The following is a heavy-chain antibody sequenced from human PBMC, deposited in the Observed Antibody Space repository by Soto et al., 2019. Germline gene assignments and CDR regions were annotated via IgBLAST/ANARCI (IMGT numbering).Heavy chain of an antibody. CDR3: AKKFERGYSYGYFDY. CDR1: GFTFSSYG. J-gene: IGHJ4*02. V-gene: IGHV3-30*18. D-gene: IGHD5-18*01. CDR2: ISYDGSNK. Sequence: GGSLRLSCAASGFTFSSYGMHWVRQAPGKGLEWVAVISYDGSNKYYADSVKGRFTISRDNSKNTLYLQMNSLRAEDTAVYYCAKKFERGYSYGYFDYWGQGTLVTVS.